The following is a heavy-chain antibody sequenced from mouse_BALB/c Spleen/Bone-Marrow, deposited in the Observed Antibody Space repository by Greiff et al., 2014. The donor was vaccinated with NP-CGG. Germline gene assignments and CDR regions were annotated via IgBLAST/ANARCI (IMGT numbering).Heavy chain of an antibody. D-gene: IGHD2-4*01. CDR1: GFNIKDTY. CDR3: AMITTGAWFAY. V-gene: IGHV14-3*02. Sequence: EVQLKQSGAELVKPGASVKLSCTASGFNIKDTYMHWVKQRPEQGLEWIGRIDPANGNTKYDPKFQGKATITADTSSNTAYLQLSSLTSEDTAVYYCAMITTGAWFAYWGQGTLVTVSA. CDR2: IDPANGNT. J-gene: IGHJ3*01.